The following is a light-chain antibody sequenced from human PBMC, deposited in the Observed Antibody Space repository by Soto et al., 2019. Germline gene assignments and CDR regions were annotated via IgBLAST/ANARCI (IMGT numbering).Light chain of an antibody. CDR3: SATDDSLTGPV. Sequence: SVLTQPPSASGTPGQTVTISCSGSGSNIETNYVYWCQKLPTTAPRLLIYTNAQRPSGVPDRFSAFKSGTSASLVISGLRPEDEADYYCSATDDSLTGPVFGGGTQLTVL. J-gene: IGLJ2*01. V-gene: IGLV1-47*01. CDR2: TNA. CDR1: GSNIETNY.